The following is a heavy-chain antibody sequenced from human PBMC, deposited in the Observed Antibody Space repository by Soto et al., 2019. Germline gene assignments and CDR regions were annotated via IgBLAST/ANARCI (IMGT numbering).Heavy chain of an antibody. CDR2: ISGSGGST. D-gene: IGHD3-9*01. Sequence: EVQLLESGGGLVQPGGSLRLSCAASGFTFRNYAMRWVRQAPGKGLEWVSIISGSGGSTFYADSVKGRFTISRDNTRNTLYLQINLLRDEDTAIYCGARGDDILTGPVFDYWGQGTLVTVSS. CDR1: GFTFRNYA. J-gene: IGHJ4*02. CDR3: ARGDDILTGPVFDY. V-gene: IGHV3-23*01.